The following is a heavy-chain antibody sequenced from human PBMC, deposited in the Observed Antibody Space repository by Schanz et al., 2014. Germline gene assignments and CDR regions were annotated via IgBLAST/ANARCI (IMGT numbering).Heavy chain of an antibody. CDR3: AKTDAFDI. J-gene: IGHJ3*02. CDR2: VNGVGSRT. V-gene: IGHV3-23*01. CDR1: GFSLDIFA. Sequence: EVHLLESGGCLVEPGGSLRLSCPTSGFSLDIFAGSWVRQAPGKGLEWVSHVNGVGSRTAYAGSVKGRCTISRDNAKITLYLQMNSLRAEDSAVYYCAKTDAFDIWGQGTLVTVSS.